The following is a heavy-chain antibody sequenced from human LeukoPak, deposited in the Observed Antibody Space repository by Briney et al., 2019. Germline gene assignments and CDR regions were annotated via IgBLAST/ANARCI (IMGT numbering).Heavy chain of an antibody. Sequence: SETLSLTCTVSGGSISSYYWSWIRQPPGKGLEWIGYIYYSGSTNYNPSLKSRVTISVDTSKNQFSLKLSSVTAADTAVYYSARDSSGEGQQLEGFDYWGQGTLVTVS. CDR2: IYYSGST. J-gene: IGHJ4*02. V-gene: IGHV4-59*01. D-gene: IGHD6-13*01. CDR1: GGSISSYY. CDR3: ARDSSGEGQQLEGFDY.